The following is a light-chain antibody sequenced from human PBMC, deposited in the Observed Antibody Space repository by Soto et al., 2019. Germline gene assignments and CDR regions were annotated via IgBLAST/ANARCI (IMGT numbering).Light chain of an antibody. CDR1: QSISSW. V-gene: IGKV1-5*03. CDR3: QQYNSQWT. Sequence: DIQMTQSPSTLSASVGDRVTITCRASQSISSWLAWYQQKPGRAPKLLIYKASSFESGVPSRFSGSGSGTEFTLTISSLQPDDFATYYCQQYNSQWTFGQGTKVEFK. CDR2: KAS. J-gene: IGKJ1*01.